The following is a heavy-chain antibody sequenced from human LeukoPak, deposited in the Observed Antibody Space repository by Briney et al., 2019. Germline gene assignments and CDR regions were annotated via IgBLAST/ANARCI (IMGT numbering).Heavy chain of an antibody. D-gene: IGHD2-21*01. CDR1: GFKYN. J-gene: IGHJ4*02. CDR3: ASQTSIAAYFDS. Sequence: GGSLRLSCATSGFKYNMHCIRRAPCEGLEGVDFISFDGSTAYYADSVQGRFTFSGDTSNNTLHLQMNSLRTEDTAVYYCASQTSIAAYFDSWGQGTLVTVSS. CDR2: ISFDGSTA. V-gene: IGHV3-30*01.